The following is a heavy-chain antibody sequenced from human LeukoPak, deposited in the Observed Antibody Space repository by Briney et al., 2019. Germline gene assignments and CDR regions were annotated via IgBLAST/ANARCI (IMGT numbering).Heavy chain of an antibody. J-gene: IGHJ5*02. V-gene: IGHV4-34*01. CDR3: TRGLRLGCCSGGSCYYWFDP. CDR2: INHSGST. CDR1: GGSFSGYY. Sequence: SETLSLTCAVYGGSFSGYYWSWIRQPPGKGLEWIGEINHSGSTNYNPSLKSRVTISVDTSKNQFSLKLSSVTAADTAVYYCTRGLRLGCCSGGSCYYWFDPWGQGTRVTVSS. D-gene: IGHD2-15*01.